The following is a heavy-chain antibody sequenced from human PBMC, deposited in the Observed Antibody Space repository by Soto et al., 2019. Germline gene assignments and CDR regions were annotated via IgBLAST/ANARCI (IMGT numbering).Heavy chain of an antibody. D-gene: IGHD5-18*01. CDR3: AKMERTQLWLLVQN. J-gene: IGHJ4*02. V-gene: IGHV4-31*01. CDR2: ITYGGSI. CDR1: GASITNDAFF. Sequence: QVQLQEAGPRLVKPSQTLSLTCTVSGASITNDAFFWTWVRQHPEKGLEWLAYITYGGSIYYDPSLSSLLTVSIDKSKSQFSLNVRSVTAADTAVYFCAKMERTQLWLLVQNWGQGLLVTVSS.